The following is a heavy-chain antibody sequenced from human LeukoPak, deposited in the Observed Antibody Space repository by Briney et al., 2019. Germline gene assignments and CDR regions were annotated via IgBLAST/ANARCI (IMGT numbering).Heavy chain of an antibody. D-gene: IGHD3-10*01. CDR2: ISSSGGII. Sequence: GVSLRLSCAASGVTFSSYDMSWVRQDPGKGLEWVSVISSSGGIIYYADSVRGRFTISRDNSKNTLYLQMNSLRAEDTAVYYCAKPYNPGSGSYDYWGQGTLVTVSS. CDR3: AKPYNPGSGSYDY. V-gene: IGHV3-23*01. J-gene: IGHJ4*02. CDR1: GVTFSSYD.